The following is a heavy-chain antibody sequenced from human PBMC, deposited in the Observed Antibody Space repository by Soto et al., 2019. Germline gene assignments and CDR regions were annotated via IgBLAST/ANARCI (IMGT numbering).Heavy chain of an antibody. V-gene: IGHV3-33*01. CDR3: ARDWSSAAGFGESQRDY. D-gene: IGHD3-10*01. J-gene: IGHJ4*02. CDR2: IWYDGSNK. CDR1: GFTFSSYG. Sequence: GGSLRLSCAASGFTFSSYGMHWVRQAPGKGLEWVAVIWYDGSNKYYADSVKGRFTISRDNSKNTLYLQMNSLRAEDTAVYYCARDWSSAAGFGESQRDYWGQGTLVTVSS.